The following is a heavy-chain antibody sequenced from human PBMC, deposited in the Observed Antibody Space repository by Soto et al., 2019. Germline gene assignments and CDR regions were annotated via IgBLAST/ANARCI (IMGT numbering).Heavy chain of an antibody. CDR3: ARDLGGLKYQLLLAYYFDY. CDR2: INAGNGNT. CDR1: GYTFTSYA. D-gene: IGHD2-2*01. J-gene: IGHJ4*02. V-gene: IGHV1-3*01. Sequence: EASVKVSCKASGYTFTSYAMHWVRQAPGQRLEWMGWINAGNGNTKYSQKFQGRVTITRDTSASTAYMELSSLRSEDTAVYYCARDLGGLKYQLLLAYYFDYWGQGTLVTVSS.